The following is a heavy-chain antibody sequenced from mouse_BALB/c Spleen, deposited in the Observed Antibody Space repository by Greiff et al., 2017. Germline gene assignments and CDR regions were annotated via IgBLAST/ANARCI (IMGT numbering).Heavy chain of an antibody. Sequence: EVKLMESGGGLVKPGGSLKLSCAASGFTFSSYTMSWVRQTPEKRLEWVATISSGGSYTYYPDSVKGRFTISRDNAKNTLYLQMSSLKSEDTAMYYCTRDRAMITTWFAYWGQGTLVTVSA. CDR3: TRDRAMITTWFAY. CDR1: GFTFSSYT. V-gene: IGHV5-6-4*01. J-gene: IGHJ3*01. CDR2: ISSGGSYT. D-gene: IGHD2-4*01.